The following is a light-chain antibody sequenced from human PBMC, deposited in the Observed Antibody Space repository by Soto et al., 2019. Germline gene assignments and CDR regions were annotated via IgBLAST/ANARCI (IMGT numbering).Light chain of an antibody. J-gene: IGKJ1*01. V-gene: IGKV3-11*01. CDR3: HQRTSSHAGT. CDR2: DAS. Sequence: APLSCRASQSVSSYLAWYQQKPGQAPSLLIYDASNRATGIPARFSGSGAGTASTHISSSPQHAYLAVFAIHQRTSSHAGTYTRGTKVDIK. CDR1: QSVSSY.